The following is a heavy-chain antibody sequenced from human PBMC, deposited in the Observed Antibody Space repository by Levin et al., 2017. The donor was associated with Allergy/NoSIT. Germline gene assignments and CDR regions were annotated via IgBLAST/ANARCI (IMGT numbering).Heavy chain of an antibody. CDR1: GGSISTYY. D-gene: IGHD3-3*01. V-gene: IGHV4-59*01. Sequence: GSLRLSCTVSGGSISTYYWSWIRQPPGKGLEWIGYIYYSGSTNYNSSLKSRVTISLDTSRSHFSLKLSSVTAADTAVYYCATVGDFWSGQNFDYWGQGILVTVSS. CDR3: ATVGDFWSGQNFDY. CDR2: IYYSGST. J-gene: IGHJ4*02.